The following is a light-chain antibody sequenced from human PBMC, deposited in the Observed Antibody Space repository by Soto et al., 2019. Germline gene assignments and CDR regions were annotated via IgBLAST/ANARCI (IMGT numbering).Light chain of an antibody. CDR1: HGISRK. V-gene: IGKV3-15*01. Sequence: IVMTQSPATLSVAPGERVTFSCRASHGISRKVAWYQHKPGQAPRLLISGASTGATGIPARFSGSGSGTEFTLTISSLQSEDCAIYCCQQYHTWPITFGGGTKVDI. CDR2: GAS. CDR3: QQYHTWPIT. J-gene: IGKJ4*01.